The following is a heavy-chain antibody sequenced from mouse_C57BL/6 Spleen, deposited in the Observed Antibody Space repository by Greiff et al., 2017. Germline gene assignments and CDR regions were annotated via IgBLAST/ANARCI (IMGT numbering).Heavy chain of an antibody. Sequence: LQESGAELVRPGASVTLSCKASGYTFTDYEMHWVKQTPVHGLEWIGAIDPETGGTAYNQKFKGKAILTADKSSSTAYMELRSLTSEDSAVYYCTVITASYFDYWGQGTTLTVSS. J-gene: IGHJ2*01. CDR3: TVITASYFDY. D-gene: IGHD1-1*01. CDR1: GYTFTDYE. V-gene: IGHV1-15*01. CDR2: IDPETGGT.